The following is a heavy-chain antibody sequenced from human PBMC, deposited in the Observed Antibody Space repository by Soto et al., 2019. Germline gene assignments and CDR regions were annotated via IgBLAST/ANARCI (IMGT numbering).Heavy chain of an antibody. CDR1: GYTFTSYY. D-gene: IGHD4-17*01. J-gene: IGHJ2*01. CDR3: AFTHYGDYVSNWYFDL. CDR2: INPSGGST. Sequence: GASVKVSCKASGYTFTSYYMHWVRQAPGQGLEWMGIINPSGGSTSYAQKFQGRVTMTRDTSTSTVYMELSSLRSEDTAVYYCAFTHYGDYVSNWYFDLWGRGTLVTGLL. V-gene: IGHV1-46*03.